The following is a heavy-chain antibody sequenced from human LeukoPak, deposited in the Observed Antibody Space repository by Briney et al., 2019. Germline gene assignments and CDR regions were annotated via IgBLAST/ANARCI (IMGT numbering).Heavy chain of an antibody. CDR1: GFTFSSYA. V-gene: IGHV3-23*01. J-gene: IGHJ4*02. CDR3: AKVNWGSGY. Sequence: GGSLRLSCAASGFTFSSYAMSWVRQAPGKGLEWVSTITVSGGSTYYADSVKGRFTISRDNSKNTLDLQMNSLRAEDTAVYYCAKVNWGSGYWGQGTLVTVSS. CDR2: ITVSGGST. D-gene: IGHD7-27*01.